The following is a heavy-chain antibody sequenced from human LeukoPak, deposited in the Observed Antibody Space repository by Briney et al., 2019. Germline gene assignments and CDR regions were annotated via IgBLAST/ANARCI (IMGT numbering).Heavy chain of an antibody. J-gene: IGHJ6*04. CDR1: GYSISSSYY. CDR3: ARGWELDV. V-gene: IGHV4-61*01. CDR2: IYYSGST. Sequence: QPSETLSLTCTVSGYSISSSYYWSWIRQPPGKGLEYIGYIYYSGSTNYSPSLQSRVTISLDTSKNQFSLKLSSVTAADTAVYYCARGWELDVWGKGTTVAISS. D-gene: IGHD1-26*01.